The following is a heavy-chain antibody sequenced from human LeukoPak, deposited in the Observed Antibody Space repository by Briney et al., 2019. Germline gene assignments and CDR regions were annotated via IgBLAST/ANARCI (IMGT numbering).Heavy chain of an antibody. V-gene: IGHV3-30*02. CDR1: GFTFSSYG. CDR2: IRYDGSNK. J-gene: IGHJ4*02. D-gene: IGHD3-10*01. Sequence: GGSLRLSCAASGFTFSSYGMHWVRRAPGKGLEWVAFIRYDGSNKYYADSVKGRFTISRDNSKNTLYLQMNSLRAEDTAVYYCAKDDYYGSGSPFDYWGQGTLVTVSS. CDR3: AKDDYYGSGSPFDY.